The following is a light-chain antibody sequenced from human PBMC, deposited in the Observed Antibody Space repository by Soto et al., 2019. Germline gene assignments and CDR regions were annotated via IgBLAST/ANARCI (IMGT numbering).Light chain of an antibody. CDR2: GNS. V-gene: IGLV1-40*01. CDR3: PSYDSSLTLRV. Sequence: QSVLTQPPSVSGAPGQRVTISCTGSSSNIGAGYDVHWYQQLPGTAPKLLIYGNSNRPSGVPDRFSGSKSGTSASLAITGLQADDEADYYCPSYDSSLTLRVFGTGTKLTVL. CDR1: SSNIGAGYD. J-gene: IGLJ1*01.